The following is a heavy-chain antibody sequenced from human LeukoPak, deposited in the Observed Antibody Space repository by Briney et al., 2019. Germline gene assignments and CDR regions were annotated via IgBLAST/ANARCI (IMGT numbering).Heavy chain of an antibody. J-gene: IGHJ4*02. Sequence: ASVKVSCKAAGYTFPNYGISWVRQAPGQGLEWMGWISPYSGKTDYTARLQGTVTITTDTSTTTAFMELRSLRSDDTAVYYCARTSGVSAAGSPYYFDYWGQGTLVTVSS. CDR1: GYTFPNYG. D-gene: IGHD6-13*01. V-gene: IGHV1-18*01. CDR2: ISPYSGKT. CDR3: ARTSGVSAAGSPYYFDY.